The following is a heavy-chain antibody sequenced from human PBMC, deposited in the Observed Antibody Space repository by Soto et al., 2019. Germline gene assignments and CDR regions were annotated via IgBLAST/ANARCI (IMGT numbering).Heavy chain of an antibody. CDR3: AKGATGTTSDWFDP. CDR2: ISWNSGSI. CDR1: GFTFDDYA. J-gene: IGHJ5*02. D-gene: IGHD1-1*01. Sequence: DVQLVESGGGLVQPGRSLRLSCAASGFTFDDYAMHWVRQAPGKGLEWVSGISWNSGSIGYADSVKGRFTISRDNAKNSLYLQMNSLRAEDTALYYCAKGATGTTSDWFDPWGQGTLVTVSS. V-gene: IGHV3-9*01.